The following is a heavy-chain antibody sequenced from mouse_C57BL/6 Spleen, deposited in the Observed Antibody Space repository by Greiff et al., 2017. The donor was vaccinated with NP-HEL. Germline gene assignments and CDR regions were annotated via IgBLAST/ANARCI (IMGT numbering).Heavy chain of an antibody. CDR1: GFTFTDYY. J-gene: IGHJ3*01. CDR3: ARYDYCGSNHAFAY. D-gene: IGHD1-1*01. V-gene: IGHV7-3*01. CDR2: IRNKANGYTT. Sequence: EVKLVESGGGLVQPGGSLSLSCAASGFTFTDYYMSWVRQPPGKALEWLGFIRNKANGYTTEYSASVKGRFTISRDNSQSILYLQMNALRAEDSATYYCARYDYCGSNHAFAYWGQGTLVTVSA.